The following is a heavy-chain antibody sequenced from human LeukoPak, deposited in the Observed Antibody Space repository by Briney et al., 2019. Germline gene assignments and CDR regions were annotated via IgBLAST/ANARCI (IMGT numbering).Heavy chain of an antibody. CDR2: IIPIFGTA. D-gene: IGHD6-19*01. CDR1: GGTFSSYA. V-gene: IGHV1-69*05. Sequence: SVKVSCKASGGTFSSYAISWVRQAPGQGPEWMGRIIPIFGTANYAQKFQGRVTITTDESTSTAYMELSSLRSEDTAVYYCASQYSSGPFDYWGQGTLVTVSS. J-gene: IGHJ4*02. CDR3: ASQYSSGPFDY.